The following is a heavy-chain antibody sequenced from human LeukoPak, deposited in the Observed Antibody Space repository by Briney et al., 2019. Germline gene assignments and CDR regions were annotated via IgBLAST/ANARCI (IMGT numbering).Heavy chain of an antibody. CDR2: IRYDGSNK. J-gene: IGHJ4*02. CDR1: GFTFSSYG. CDR3: AKTGGLGYCSGGSCYLVDY. V-gene: IGHV3-30*02. D-gene: IGHD2-15*01. Sequence: GGSLRLSCAASGFTFSSYGMHWVRQAPGKGLEWVAFIRYDGSNKYYADSVKGRFTISRDNSKNTLYLQMNSLRAGDTAVYYCAKTGGLGYCSGGSCYLVDYWGQGTLVTVSS.